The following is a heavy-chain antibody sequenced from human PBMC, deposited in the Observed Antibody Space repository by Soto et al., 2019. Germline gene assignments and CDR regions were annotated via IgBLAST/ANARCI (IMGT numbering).Heavy chain of an antibody. CDR1: GGSISSGRNF. D-gene: IGHD3-16*01. J-gene: IGHJ6*02. V-gene: IGHV4-31*03. CDR2: IYSSGST. Sequence: QVQLQESGPGLVKPSQTLSLTCTVSGGSISSGRNFWSWIRQHPGKGLEWIGYIYSSGSTSYNPSLXGXXXIXXGTSQNKFSLRLSSVTAADTAVYFCARGGEFVMGLYFGMDVWGQGTTVIVSS. CDR3: ARGGEFVMGLYFGMDV.